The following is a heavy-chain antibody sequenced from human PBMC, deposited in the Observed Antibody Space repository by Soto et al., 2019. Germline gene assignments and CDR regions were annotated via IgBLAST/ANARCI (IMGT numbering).Heavy chain of an antibody. J-gene: IGHJ5*02. D-gene: IGHD6-19*01. CDR3: AKDFIGQWLVGA. CDR1: GFTFSGYA. CDR2: ISGSGGST. Sequence: GGSLRLSCAASGFTFSGYAMSWVRQAPGKGLEWVSAISGSGGSTYYADSVKGRFTISRDNSKNTLYLQMNSLRAEDTAVYYCAKDFIGQWLVGAWGQGTLVTVSS. V-gene: IGHV3-23*01.